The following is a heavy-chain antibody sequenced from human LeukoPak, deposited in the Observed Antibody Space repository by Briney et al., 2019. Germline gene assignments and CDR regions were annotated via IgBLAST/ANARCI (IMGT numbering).Heavy chain of an antibody. J-gene: IGHJ6*02. CDR1: GGFISSYY. D-gene: IGHD3-9*01. CDR2: IYTSGST. Sequence: SETLSLTCTVSGGFISSYYWSWIRQPAGKGLEWIGRIYTSGSTNYNPSLKSRVTMSVDTSKKQFSLKLSSVTAADTAVYYCARDSYDILTVTPYYYYYGMDVWGQGTTVTVSS. CDR3: ARDSYDILTVTPYYYYYGMDV. V-gene: IGHV4-4*07.